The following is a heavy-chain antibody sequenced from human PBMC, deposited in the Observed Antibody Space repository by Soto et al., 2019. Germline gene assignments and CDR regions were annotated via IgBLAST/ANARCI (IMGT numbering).Heavy chain of an antibody. V-gene: IGHV3-48*02. CDR3: VREPITAHFDS. CDR2: ISTSGNVI. J-gene: IGHJ4*02. CDR1: GFSVRSYG. D-gene: IGHD1-20*01. Sequence: GGSLRLSCAASGFSVRSYGMNWVRQAPGRGLEWISYISTSGNVIDYANSVTGRFIISKDNAENSVFLQMKSLKDEDTGLYFCVREPITAHFDSWGQGTPATVSS.